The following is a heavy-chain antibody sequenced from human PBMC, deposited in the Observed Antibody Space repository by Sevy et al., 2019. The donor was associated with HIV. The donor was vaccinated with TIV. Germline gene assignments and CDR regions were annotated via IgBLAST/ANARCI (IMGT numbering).Heavy chain of an antibody. CDR1: GFTFSSYW. J-gene: IGHJ6*02. D-gene: IGHD2-2*02. V-gene: IGHV3-74*01. CDR2: INSDGSST. Sequence: GGSLRLSCAASGFTFSSYWMHWVRQAPGKGLVWVSRINSDGSSTRYADSVKGRFTISRDNAKNTLYLQMNSLRAEDTAVYYCTRGGYCSSTSCYITPGMDVWGQGTTVTVSS. CDR3: TRGGYCSSTSCYITPGMDV.